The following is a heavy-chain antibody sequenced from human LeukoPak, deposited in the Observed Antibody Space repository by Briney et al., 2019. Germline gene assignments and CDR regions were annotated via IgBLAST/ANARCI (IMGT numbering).Heavy chain of an antibody. CDR3: TTTYSGSYPSWDY. J-gene: IGHJ4*02. V-gene: IGHV3-15*01. CDR2: IKSKTDGGTT. CDR1: GFTFSNAW. D-gene: IGHD1-26*01. Sequence: KAGGSLRLSCAASGFTFSNAWMSWVRQAPGKGLEWVGRIKSKTDGGTTDYAAPVKGRFTISRDDSKNTLYLQMNSLKTEDTAVYYCTTTYSGSYPSWDYWGQGTLVTVSS.